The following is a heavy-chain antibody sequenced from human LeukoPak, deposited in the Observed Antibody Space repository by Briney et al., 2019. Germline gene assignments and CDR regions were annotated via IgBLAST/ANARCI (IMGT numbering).Heavy chain of an antibody. CDR2: IYWDDDK. V-gene: IGHV2-5*02. CDR1: GFSLSTSGVG. Sequence: SGPTLVKPTQTLTLTCTFSGFSLSTSGVGVGWVRQPPGKALEWLALIYWDDDKRYSPSLKSRLTITKDTSKNQVVLTMTNMDPVDTATYYCAHRPTGLVQFDYWGQGTLVTVSS. J-gene: IGHJ4*02. CDR3: AHRPTGLVQFDY. D-gene: IGHD6-19*01.